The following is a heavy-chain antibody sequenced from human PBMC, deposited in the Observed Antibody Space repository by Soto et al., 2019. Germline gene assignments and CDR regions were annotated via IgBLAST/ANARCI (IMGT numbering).Heavy chain of an antibody. CDR3: VRATFFSDSSGYTRCLDY. V-gene: IGHV3-72*01. D-gene: IGHD3-22*01. CDR2: SRDKPQGYST. Sequence: PGGSLRLSCAGSGSTLIDHYIDWVRQAPGKGLEWVGRSRDKPQGYSTTYAASVKGRFTTSRDESKNSAYLQMNSLKTEDTAVYYCVRATFFSDSSGYTRCLDYWGQGTLVTVSS. J-gene: IGHJ4*02. CDR1: GSTLIDHY.